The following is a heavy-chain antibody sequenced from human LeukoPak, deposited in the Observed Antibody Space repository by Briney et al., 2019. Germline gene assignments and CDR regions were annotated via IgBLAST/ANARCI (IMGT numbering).Heavy chain of an antibody. CDR3: ARDFGAGSYRYGMDV. V-gene: IGHV4-39*07. Sequence: SETLSLTCTVSGDSITNYNYHWGWIRQPPGKGLEWIGRLYNTGSTDNTDSNPSLQSRVTISADTSMNQFSLRLTSVTAADTAVYYCARDFGAGSYRYGMDVWGQGTTVTVSS. CDR1: GDSITNYNYH. CDR2: LYNTGSTDNT. J-gene: IGHJ6*02. D-gene: IGHD3-10*01.